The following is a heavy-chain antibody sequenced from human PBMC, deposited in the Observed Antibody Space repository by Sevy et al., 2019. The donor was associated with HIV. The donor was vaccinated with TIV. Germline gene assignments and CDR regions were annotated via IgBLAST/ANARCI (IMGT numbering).Heavy chain of an antibody. Sequence: GGSLRLSCAASGFTFSSYSMNWVRQAPGKGLEWVSSISSSSYIYYADSVKGRFTISRDNAKNSLYLQMNSLRAEDTAVYYCARDMYSGSYPHRNWFDPWGQGTLVTVSS. CDR3: ARDMYSGSYPHRNWFDP. V-gene: IGHV3-21*01. D-gene: IGHD1-26*01. CDR2: ISSSSYI. J-gene: IGHJ5*02. CDR1: GFTFSSYS.